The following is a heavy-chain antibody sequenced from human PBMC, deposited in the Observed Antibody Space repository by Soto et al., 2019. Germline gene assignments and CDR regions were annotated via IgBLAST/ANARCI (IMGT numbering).Heavy chain of an antibody. CDR1: GYSFTDYH. V-gene: IGHV1-2*04. Sequence: ASVKVSCKASGYSFTDYHIHWVRQAPGQGLEWLGRINPKSGGTSTAQKFQGWVTMTTDTSISTASMELKSVTPEDTAVYYCVRDRYSSSGWFDPWGQGTPVTVSS. CDR3: VRDRYSSSGWFDP. J-gene: IGHJ5*02. D-gene: IGHD3-10*01. CDR2: INPKSGGT.